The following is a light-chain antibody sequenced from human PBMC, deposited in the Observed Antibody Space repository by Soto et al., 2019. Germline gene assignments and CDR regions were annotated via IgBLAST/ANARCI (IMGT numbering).Light chain of an antibody. CDR3: AAWDDSLNGFYV. CDR2: NNN. V-gene: IGLV1-44*01. J-gene: IGLJ1*01. Sequence: QSALTQPPSASGTPGQRVTISCSGSSSNIGSNTVNWYQQLPGTAPKLLIYNNNQRPSGVPDRISGSKSGTSASLAIGGFQSEDEADYYCAAWDDSLNGFYVFGTGTKVTVL. CDR1: SSNIGSNT.